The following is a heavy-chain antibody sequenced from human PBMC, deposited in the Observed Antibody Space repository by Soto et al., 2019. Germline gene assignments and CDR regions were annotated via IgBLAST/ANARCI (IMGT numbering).Heavy chain of an antibody. CDR1: GFTFSSYA. J-gene: IGHJ5*02. D-gene: IGHD6-13*01. CDR2: ISGSGGTT. Sequence: QLLESGGGLVQPGGSLRLSCAASGFTFSSYAMGWVRQAPGKGLEWVSSISGSGGTTYYADSVKGRFTISRDNSKNTLFLQMNSLRAEDTAVYHCAQDAGPVYSSSCLRFDPWGQGTLVTVSS. V-gene: IGHV3-23*01. CDR3: AQDAGPVYSSSCLRFDP.